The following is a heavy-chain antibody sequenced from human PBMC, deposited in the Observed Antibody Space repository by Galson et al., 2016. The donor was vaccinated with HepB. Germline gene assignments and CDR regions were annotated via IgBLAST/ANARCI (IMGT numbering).Heavy chain of an antibody. Sequence: SLRLSCAASGFTLSNYYMSWIRQAPGKGLEWVSYIGSIGTTITIHYADSVKGRFTISRDNAKNSLYLQMNSLRAGDTAVYYCARDPSFGDYVSGFDIWGQGTMVTVSS. D-gene: IGHD4-17*01. J-gene: IGHJ3*02. V-gene: IGHV3-11*04. CDR2: IGSIGTTI. CDR1: GFTLSNYY. CDR3: ARDPSFGDYVSGFDI.